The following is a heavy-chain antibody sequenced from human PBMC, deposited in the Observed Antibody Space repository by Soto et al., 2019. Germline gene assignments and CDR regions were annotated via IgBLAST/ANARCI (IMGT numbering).Heavy chain of an antibody. CDR1: GGSISSGVYY. D-gene: IGHD5-18*01. V-gene: IGHV4-31*03. J-gene: IGHJ4*02. Sequence: PSETLSLTCTVSGGSISSGVYYWSWIRHHPGKGLEWIGYIYYSGSTYYNPSLKSRVTISVDTSKNQFSLKLSSVTAADTAVYYCARDTPRGYSYGSFDYWGQGTLVTVSS. CDR2: IYYSGST. CDR3: ARDTPRGYSYGSFDY.